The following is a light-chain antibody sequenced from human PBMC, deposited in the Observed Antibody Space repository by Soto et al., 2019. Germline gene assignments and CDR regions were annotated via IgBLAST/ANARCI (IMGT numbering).Light chain of an antibody. J-gene: IGKJ1*01. CDR3: QHYNNWPPWT. CDR2: GAS. V-gene: IGKV3-15*01. Sequence: VMTQSPATLSVSPGERATLSCRASQSVSSNLAWYQQKPGQAPRLLIYGASTRATGIPARFSGSGSWTEFTLTISGLLSEDVAVYYCQHYNNWPPWTFGQGTKVEIK. CDR1: QSVSSN.